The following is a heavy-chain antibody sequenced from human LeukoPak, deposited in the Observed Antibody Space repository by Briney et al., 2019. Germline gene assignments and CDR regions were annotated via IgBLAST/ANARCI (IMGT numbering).Heavy chain of an antibody. Sequence: GRSLRLSCAASGFTFSSYGMHWVRQAPGKGLEWVAVISYDGSNKYYADSVKGRFTISRDNSKNTLYLQMNSLRAEDTAVYYCAKDQRGQSIAAAPTDIDYWGQGTLVTVSS. V-gene: IGHV3-30*18. CDR3: AKDQRGQSIAAAPTDIDY. D-gene: IGHD6-25*01. J-gene: IGHJ4*02. CDR1: GFTFSSYG. CDR2: ISYDGSNK.